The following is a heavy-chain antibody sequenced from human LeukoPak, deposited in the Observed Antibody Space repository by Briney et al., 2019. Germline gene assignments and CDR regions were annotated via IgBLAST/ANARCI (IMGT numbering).Heavy chain of an antibody. Sequence: GGSLRLSCAASGFTFSGDWMNWVRQAPGQGLEWVANINQDGSRMFYVDSVKGRFTISRDNAENSLYLHMNNLRAEDTALYYCARDPDILMEVNFHYWGPGTLVTVSS. V-gene: IGHV3-7*01. D-gene: IGHD1-1*01. CDR3: ARDPDILMEVNFHY. CDR2: INQDGSRM. J-gene: IGHJ4*02. CDR1: GFTFSGDW.